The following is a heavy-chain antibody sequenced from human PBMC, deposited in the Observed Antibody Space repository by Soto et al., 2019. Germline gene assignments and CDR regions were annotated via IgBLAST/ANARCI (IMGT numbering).Heavy chain of an antibody. J-gene: IGHJ6*02. CDR3: ARMEVSSNYYYYGMDV. CDR1: GGSISSGDYY. V-gene: IGHV4-30-4*01. D-gene: IGHD3-3*01. Sequence: SATLSITCTVSGGSISSGDYYWRWIRPPAGKGLEWIGYIYYSGSTYYNPSLKSRVTISVDTSKNQFSLKLSSVTAADTAVYYCARMEVSSNYYYYGMDVWGQGTTVTVSS. CDR2: IYYSGST.